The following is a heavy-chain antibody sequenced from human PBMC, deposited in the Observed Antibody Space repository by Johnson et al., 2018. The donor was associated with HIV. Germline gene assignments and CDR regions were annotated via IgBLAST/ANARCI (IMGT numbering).Heavy chain of an antibody. D-gene: IGHD3-3*01. Sequence: QMQLVESGGGVVQPGRSLRLSCAASGFTFSSYGMYWVRQAPGKGLEWVAVIWYDGSNKYYADSVKGRFTISRDNSKNTLYLQMNSLRAEDTAVYYVAKGSRACARYDCWSGVPDAFDIWGQGTMVTVSS. V-gene: IGHV3-33*06. CDR1: GFTFSSYG. J-gene: IGHJ3*02. CDR2: IWYDGSNK. CDR3: AKGSRACARYDCWSGVPDAFDI.